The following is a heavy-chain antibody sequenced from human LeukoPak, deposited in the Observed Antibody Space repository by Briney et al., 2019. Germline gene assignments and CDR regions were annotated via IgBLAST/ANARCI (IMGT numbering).Heavy chain of an antibody. J-gene: IGHJ4*02. CDR1: GGSISSYY. D-gene: IGHD1-26*01. V-gene: IGHV4-59*01. CDR2: IYYSGST. CDR3: ASNSGSY. Sequence: SETLSLTCTVSGGSISSYYWSWIRQPPGKGLEWTGYIYYSGSTNYNPSLKSRVTISVDTSKNQFSLKLSSVTAADTAVYYCASNSGSYWGQGTLVTVSS.